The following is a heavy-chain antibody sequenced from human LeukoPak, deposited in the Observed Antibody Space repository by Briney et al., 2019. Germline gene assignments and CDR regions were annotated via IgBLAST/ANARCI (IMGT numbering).Heavy chain of an antibody. CDR3: ARVLRSGYYRDDAFDI. J-gene: IGHJ3*02. Sequence: ASVKVSCKASGGTFTSYYMHWVRQAPGQGLEWMGIINPSGGSTSYAQKFQGRVTMTRDTSTSTVYMELSSLRSEDTAVYYCARVLRSGYYRDDAFDIWGQGTMVTVSS. V-gene: IGHV1-46*03. CDR1: GGTFTSYY. CDR2: INPSGGST. D-gene: IGHD3-3*01.